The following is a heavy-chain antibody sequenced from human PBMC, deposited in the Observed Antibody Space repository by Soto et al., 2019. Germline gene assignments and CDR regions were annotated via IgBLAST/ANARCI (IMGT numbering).Heavy chain of an antibody. CDR1: GGSIIRGGYY. Sequence: SETLSLTCTVSGGSIIRGGYYWSWIRQHPGKGLEWIGYIYYSGSTYYNPSLKSRVTISVDTSKNQFSLKLSSVTAADTAVYYCARTYTGGFGESTFDYWGQGTLVTVS. J-gene: IGHJ4*02. D-gene: IGHD3-10*01. CDR3: ARTYTGGFGESTFDY. CDR2: IYYSGST. V-gene: IGHV4-31*03.